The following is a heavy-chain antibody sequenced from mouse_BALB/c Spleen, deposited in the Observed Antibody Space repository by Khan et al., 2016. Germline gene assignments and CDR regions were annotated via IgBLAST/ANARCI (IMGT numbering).Heavy chain of an antibody. CDR3: TTTVYYFAY. J-gene: IGHJ2*01. D-gene: IGHD1-1*01. Sequence: EVELVESGGGLVKPGGSLKLSCAASGFTFSSYAMYWVRQTPEKRMEWVASISSGGSSFYQDILKDGFTIPRDNARKILSLQMSSLRSEDTARYYCTTTVYYFAYWGQGTPLTFSS. CDR2: ISSGGSS. V-gene: IGHV5-6-5*01. CDR1: GFTFSSYA.